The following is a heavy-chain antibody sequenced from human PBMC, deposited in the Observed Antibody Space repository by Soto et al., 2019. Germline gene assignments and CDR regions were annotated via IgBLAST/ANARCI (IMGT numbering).Heavy chain of an antibody. V-gene: IGHV1-69*13. CDR3: ARALVVGYGRPPYNWFDP. CDR2: IIPIFGTA. Sequence: GASVKVSCKASGYTFTSYQMHWVRQAPGQGLEWMGGIIPIFGTANYAQKFQGRVTITADESTSTAYMELSSLRSEDTAVYYCARALVVGYGRPPYNWFDPWGQGTLVTVSS. J-gene: IGHJ5*02. CDR1: GYTFTSYQ. D-gene: IGHD5-18*01.